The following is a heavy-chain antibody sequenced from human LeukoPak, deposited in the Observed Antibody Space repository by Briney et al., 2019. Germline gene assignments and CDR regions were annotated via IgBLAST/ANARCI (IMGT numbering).Heavy chain of an antibody. J-gene: IGHJ4*02. CDR3: ARDHSGFDY. Sequence: SETLSLTCTVSGGSISNYYWSWTRQPPGKGLEWIGYIYYSGSTNNNPSLKSRVTISVDTSKNQVSLKLSSVTAADTAVYHCARDHSGFDYWGQGTLVTVSS. V-gene: IGHV4-59*01. D-gene: IGHD6-13*01. CDR2: IYYSGST. CDR1: GGSISNYY.